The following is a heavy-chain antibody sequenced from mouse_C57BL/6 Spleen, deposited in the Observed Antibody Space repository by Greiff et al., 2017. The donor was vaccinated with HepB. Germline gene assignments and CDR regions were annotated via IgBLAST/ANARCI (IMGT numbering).Heavy chain of an antibody. D-gene: IGHD1-3*01. CDR2: ISPSSGYT. CDR1: GYTFTSYT. CDR3: ASGSSAWFAY. J-gene: IGHJ3*01. Sequence: QVQLKQSGAELARPGASVKMSCKASGYTFTSYTMHWVKQRPGQGLEWIGYISPSSGYTKYNQKFKDKATLTADKSSSTAYMQLSSLTSEDSAVYYCASGSSAWFAYWGQGTLVTVSA. V-gene: IGHV1-4*01.